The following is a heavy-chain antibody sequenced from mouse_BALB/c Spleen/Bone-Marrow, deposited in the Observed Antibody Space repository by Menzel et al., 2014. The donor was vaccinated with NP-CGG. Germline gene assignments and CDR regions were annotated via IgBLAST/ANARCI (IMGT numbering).Heavy chain of an antibody. V-gene: IGHV1-54*01. J-gene: IGHJ4*01. CDR1: GYAFTNYL. CDR2: INPGSGGT. Sequence: QVQLQQSGAELVRPGTSVKVSCKDSGYAFTNYLIEWVKQRPGQGLEWIGVINPGSGGTNYNEKFKVKATLTADKSSSPDHMQLSSRTSDNSAVYFCARSDYAMDYWGQGTSVTVSS. CDR3: ARSDYAMDY.